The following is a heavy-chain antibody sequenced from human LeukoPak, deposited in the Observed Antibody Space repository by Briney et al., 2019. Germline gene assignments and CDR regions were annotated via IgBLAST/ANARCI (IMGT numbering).Heavy chain of an antibody. D-gene: IGHD4-17*01. CDR3: GRGPTVTTWFDP. CDR2: INHSGST. Sequence: SETLSLTCAVYGGSFSGYYWSWIRQPPGKGLEWIGEINHSGSTNYNPSLKSRVTISVDTSKNQFSLKLSSVTAADTAVYYCGRGPTVTTWFDPWGQGTLVTVSS. J-gene: IGHJ5*02. V-gene: IGHV4-34*01. CDR1: GGSFSGYY.